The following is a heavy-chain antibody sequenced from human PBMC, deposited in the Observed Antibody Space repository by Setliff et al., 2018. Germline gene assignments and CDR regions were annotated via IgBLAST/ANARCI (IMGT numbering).Heavy chain of an antibody. Sequence: SVKVSCKASGGTFSIYDITWVRQAPGQGLEWMGGIIPISGSPNYAQKFQGRVTITTDESTSTAYMELSSLRSEDTAVYYCARGNYYDSSGYSVDYWGQGTLVTVSS. CDR3: ARGNYYDSSGYSVDY. D-gene: IGHD3-22*01. CDR2: IIPISGSP. CDR1: GGTFSIYD. J-gene: IGHJ4*02. V-gene: IGHV1-69*05.